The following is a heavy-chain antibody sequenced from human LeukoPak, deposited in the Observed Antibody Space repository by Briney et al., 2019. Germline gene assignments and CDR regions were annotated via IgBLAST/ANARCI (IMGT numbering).Heavy chain of an antibody. CDR2: ISGNNGNT. CDR3: ARDRTVYMDV. CDR1: GYTFTSYS. J-gene: IGHJ6*03. D-gene: IGHD1-14*01. Sequence: GASVKVSCKASGYTFTSYSITWVRQAPGQGLEWVGWISGNNGNTFYAQKLQGRVTLTTDTSTRTAYLELRSLRSDDTAVYFCARDRTVYMDVWGQGTTVTVSS. V-gene: IGHV1-18*01.